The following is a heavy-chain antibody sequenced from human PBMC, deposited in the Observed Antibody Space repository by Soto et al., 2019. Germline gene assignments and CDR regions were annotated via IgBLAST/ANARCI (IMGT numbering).Heavy chain of an antibody. CDR2: ISGSGGST. D-gene: IGHD3-22*01. Sequence: EVQLLESGGGLVQPGGSLRLSCAASGFTFSSYAMSWVRQAPGKGLEWVSAISGSGGSTYYADSVKGRFTISRDNSKNTLYLQMNSLRAEDTAVYYCAKGSTYYYDSSGYPVWYFDYWGQGTLVTVSS. V-gene: IGHV3-23*01. J-gene: IGHJ4*02. CDR1: GFTFSSYA. CDR3: AKGSTYYYDSSGYPVWYFDY.